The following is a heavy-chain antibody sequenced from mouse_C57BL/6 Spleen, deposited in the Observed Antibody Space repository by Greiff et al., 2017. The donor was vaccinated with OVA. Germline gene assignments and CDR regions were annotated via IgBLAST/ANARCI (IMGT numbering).Heavy chain of an antibody. CDR2: IYPRSGNT. CDR3: ASERPREGDY. CDR1: GYTFTSYG. Sequence: VQLQQSGAELARPGASVKLSCTASGYTFTSYGISWVKQSTGQGLEWIGEIYPRSGNTYYNEKFKGKVTLTADKSSSTAYMERRSLTSEDSAVYFCASERPREGDYWGQGTTLTVSS. V-gene: IGHV1-81*01. J-gene: IGHJ2*01.